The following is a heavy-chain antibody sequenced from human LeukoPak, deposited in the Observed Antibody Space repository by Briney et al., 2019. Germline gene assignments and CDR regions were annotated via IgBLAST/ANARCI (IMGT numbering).Heavy chain of an antibody. D-gene: IGHD1-26*01. Sequence: PSETLSLTCTVSGGSISSFYWSWIRQPPGKGLEWIGYVFYSGNTNYNPSLKSRVTISVDTSKNEFSLRLSSVTAADTAVYYCARHWEGQGGSWFDHWGQGTLVTVSS. CDR2: VFYSGNT. J-gene: IGHJ5*02. CDR3: ARHWEGQGGSWFDH. V-gene: IGHV4-59*08. CDR1: GGSISSFY.